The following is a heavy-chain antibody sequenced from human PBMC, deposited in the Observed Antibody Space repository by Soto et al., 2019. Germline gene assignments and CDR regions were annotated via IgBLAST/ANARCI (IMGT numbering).Heavy chain of an antibody. D-gene: IGHD3-3*01. J-gene: IGHJ4*02. CDR3: AHRLLRTVFGVVTTTAIYFDF. CDR2: IYWYDDK. V-gene: IGHV2-5*01. Sequence: QITLKESGPTVVKPTEPLTLTCTFSGFSLTTSGVGVGWVRQSPGKAPEWLALIYWYDDKRYSTSLKSRLTIPKDTSKNLVVLTMANVDPADAATDYCAHRLLRTVFGVVTTTAIYFDFWGQGTPVVVSS. CDR1: GFSLTTSGVG.